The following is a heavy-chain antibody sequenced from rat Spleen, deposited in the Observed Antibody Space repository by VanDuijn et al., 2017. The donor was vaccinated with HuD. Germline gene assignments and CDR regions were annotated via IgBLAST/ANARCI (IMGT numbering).Heavy chain of an antibody. CDR3: ARHYGYNRYYFDY. Sequence: EVQLVESGGGLVQPGRSLKLSCAASGFTFSDYYMAWVRQAPKKGLEWVASISYEGSSTYYGDSVKGRFTISRDNAKSTLYLQMNSLRSEDTATDYCARHYGYNRYYFDYWGQGVMVTVSS. CDR2: ISYEGSST. V-gene: IGHV5-22*01. CDR1: GFTFSDYY. J-gene: IGHJ2*01. D-gene: IGHD1-9*01.